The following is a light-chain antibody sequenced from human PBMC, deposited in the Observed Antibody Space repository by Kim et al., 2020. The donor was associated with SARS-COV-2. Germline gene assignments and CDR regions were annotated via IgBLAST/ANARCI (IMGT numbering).Light chain of an antibody. CDR2: LVS. J-gene: IGKJ2*01. CDR3: MQDLQIPYT. CDR1: QSLLQSNGFHF. Sequence: DIVMTQSPLSLPVSPGEPASISCMSSQSLLQSNGFHFLHWYLQKPGLSPQLLISLVSNRAPGVPDRFSGTGSGTDFTLEISRVEAEDGGIYYCMQDLQIPYTFGQGTKLEI. V-gene: IGKV2-28*01.